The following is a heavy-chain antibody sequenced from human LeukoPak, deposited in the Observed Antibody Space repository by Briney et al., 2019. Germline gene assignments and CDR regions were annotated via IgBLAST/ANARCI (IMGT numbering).Heavy chain of an antibody. CDR3: AKSHYYDSSGYYLPFDY. Sequence: GGSLRLSCAASGFSFSSYGMSWVRQAPGKGMEWVSAISGSGDKTNYADSVKGRLTISRDNSKNTLYLPMNSLRAEDTAVYYCAKSHYYDSSGYYLPFDYWGQGTLVTVSS. D-gene: IGHD3-22*01. CDR1: GFSFSSYG. V-gene: IGHV3-23*01. J-gene: IGHJ4*02. CDR2: ISGSGDKT.